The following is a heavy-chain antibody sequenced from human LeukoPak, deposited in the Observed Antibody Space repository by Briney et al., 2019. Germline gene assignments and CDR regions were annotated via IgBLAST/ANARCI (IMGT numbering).Heavy chain of an antibody. D-gene: IGHD1-14*01. Sequence: ASVKVSCRASGYTFTAYYIHWVRQAPGQRLEWMGRINPNSGGTDSAQKFQGRVTMTRDTSMNTAYMELSRLKSDDTAVYYCARDLSGISSATDAFDMWGQGTMVTVSS. CDR3: ARDLSGISSATDAFDM. CDR1: GYTFTAYY. J-gene: IGHJ3*02. CDR2: INPNSGGT. V-gene: IGHV1-2*06.